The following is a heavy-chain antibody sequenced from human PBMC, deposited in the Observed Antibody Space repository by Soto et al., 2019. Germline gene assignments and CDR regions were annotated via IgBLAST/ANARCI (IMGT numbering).Heavy chain of an antibody. CDR3: AKDRSAAGNDWFDP. V-gene: IGHV3-30*18. D-gene: IGHD6-13*01. J-gene: IGHJ5*02. CDR2: ISYDGSNK. Sequence: QVQLVESGGGVVQPGRSLRLSCAASGFTFSSCGMHWVRQAPGKGLEWVAVISYDGSNKYYADSVKGRLTISRDNSKNTLYLQMNSLRAEDTAVYYCAKDRSAAGNDWFDPWGQGTLVTVSS. CDR1: GFTFSSCG.